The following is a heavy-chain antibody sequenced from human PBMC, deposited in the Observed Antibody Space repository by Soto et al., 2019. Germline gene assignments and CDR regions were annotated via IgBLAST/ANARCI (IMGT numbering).Heavy chain of an antibody. Sequence: SETMSLTSTFSDLYIRSSIYYWGWIKQPPGKGLEWIGSIYYSGSTYYNPSLNSRVTISVDTSKNQFSLKLSSVTAADTAVYYCARERGTWEWRTPGGMDVWGQGTTVTVS. CDR2: IYYSGST. D-gene: IGHD3-3*01. CDR3: ARERGTWEWRTPGGMDV. V-gene: IGHV4-39*02. CDR1: DLYIRSSIYY. J-gene: IGHJ6*02.